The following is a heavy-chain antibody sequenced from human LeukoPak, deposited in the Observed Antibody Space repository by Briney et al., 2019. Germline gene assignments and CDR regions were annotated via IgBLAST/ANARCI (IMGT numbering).Heavy chain of an antibody. V-gene: IGHV3-23*01. J-gene: IGHJ5*02. Sequence: GGSLRLSCAASGFTFSSYAMSWVRQAPGKGLEWVSAISGSVGSTYYADSVKGRFTISRDNSKNTLYLQMNSLRAEDTAVYYCAKADIVVVPAGGFDPWGQGTLVTVSS. D-gene: IGHD2-2*01. CDR1: GFTFSSYA. CDR2: ISGSVGST. CDR3: AKADIVVVPAGGFDP.